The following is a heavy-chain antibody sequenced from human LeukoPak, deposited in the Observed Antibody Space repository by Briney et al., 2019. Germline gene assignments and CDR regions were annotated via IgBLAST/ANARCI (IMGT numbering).Heavy chain of an antibody. J-gene: IGHJ3*02. CDR1: GFTFSDHY. Sequence: GGSLRLSCAASGFTFSDHYMSWIRQAPGKGPEWMAFITYDGSDTYFADSVKGRFTLSRDNSKNALYLQMNSLRTADTAVYYCARPGGYAFDIWGQGTMVTVSS. V-gene: IGHV3-30*03. CDR2: ITYDGSDT. CDR3: ARPGGYAFDI. D-gene: IGHD3-10*01.